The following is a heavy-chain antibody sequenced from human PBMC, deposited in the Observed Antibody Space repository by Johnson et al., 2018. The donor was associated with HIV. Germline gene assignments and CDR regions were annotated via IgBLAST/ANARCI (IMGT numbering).Heavy chain of an antibody. CDR3: AKQYYGSGGSVHAFDI. Sequence: QVQLVESGGGLVQPGGSLRLSCAASGFTFSSYAMHWVRQAPGKGLEWVAIISYDGSNKYYADSVKGRFTVSRDNSKNTVYLQMKSLRAEDTAVYYCAKQYYGSGGSVHAFDIWGQGTMVTVSS. V-gene: IGHV3-30*18. CDR1: GFTFSSYA. CDR2: ISYDGSNK. J-gene: IGHJ3*02. D-gene: IGHD3-10*01.